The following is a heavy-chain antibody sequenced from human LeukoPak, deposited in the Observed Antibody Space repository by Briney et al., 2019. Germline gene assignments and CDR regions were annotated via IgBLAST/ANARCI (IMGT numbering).Heavy chain of an antibody. V-gene: IGHV1-2*02. CDR2: INPKSGGT. CDR3: ARYPREGGNY. CDR1: GGTFNSYA. Sequence: ASVKVSCKASGGTFNSYAISWVRQAPGQGLEWMGWINPKSGGTNYAQKFQGRVTMTRDTSISTAYMELSRLRSDDTAVYYCARYPREGGNYWGQGTLVTVSS. D-gene: IGHD1-26*01. J-gene: IGHJ4*02.